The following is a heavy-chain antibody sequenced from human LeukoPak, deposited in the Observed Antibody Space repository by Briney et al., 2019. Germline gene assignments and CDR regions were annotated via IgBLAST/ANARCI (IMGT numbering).Heavy chain of an antibody. CDR2: INEDGSAG. Sequence: GTSLRLSCAATGFTFSHYGIHWVRQAPGKGLEWVANINEDGSAGQYADSVRGRFTISRANGKNSLYLQMNSLRVEDTGVYYCARDERIGSFAYWGQGTLVTVSS. V-gene: IGHV3-7*01. D-gene: IGHD1-26*01. CDR1: GFTFSHYG. J-gene: IGHJ4*02. CDR3: ARDERIGSFAY.